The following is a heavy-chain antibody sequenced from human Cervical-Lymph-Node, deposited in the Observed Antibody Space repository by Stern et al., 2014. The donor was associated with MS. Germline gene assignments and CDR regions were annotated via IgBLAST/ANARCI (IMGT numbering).Heavy chain of an antibody. Sequence: QVQLVQSGAEVKKPGASVKVSCKASGYIFTSYYIPWVRQAPGQGLEWMGRINPSGGSTNYAQKVQGRVTMTRDTSTSTVYMELSSLRSEDTAVYYCARDYSSSFDYWGQGTLVTVSS. CDR2: INPSGGST. J-gene: IGHJ4*02. V-gene: IGHV1-46*01. CDR3: ARDYSSSFDY. D-gene: IGHD6-13*01. CDR1: GYIFTSYY.